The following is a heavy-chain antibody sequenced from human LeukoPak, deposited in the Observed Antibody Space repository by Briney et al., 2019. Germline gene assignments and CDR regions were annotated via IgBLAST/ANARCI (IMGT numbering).Heavy chain of an antibody. V-gene: IGHV3-7*01. D-gene: IGHD3-3*01. CDR1: GFTFNRYW. Sequence: QTGRSLRLSCAASGFTFNRYWMSWVRQAPGKGLEWVANIKQDGSEKYYVDYVKGRFTIARDNGTDSLYLQRMRLSAEDAAVYYCGRDEEWLLFDYWGQGTLVTVSS. CDR2: IKQDGSEK. J-gene: IGHJ4*02. CDR3: GRDEEWLLFDY.